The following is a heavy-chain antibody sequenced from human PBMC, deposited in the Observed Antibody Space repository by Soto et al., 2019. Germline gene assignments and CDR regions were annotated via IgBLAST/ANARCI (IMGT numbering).Heavy chain of an antibody. CDR3: ARLPVVRGLTDYFPFDP. D-gene: IGHD3-10*01. J-gene: IGHJ5*02. Sequence: KTLSGNSSVPGVAISSSSYWWGWVRQSAGKGLEWIGSIYYNGRTHYNPSLQSRATISVDTSKRQFSLSLTSVTDADTAVYFCARLPVVRGLTDYFPFDPWGQGVLFTVS. CDR1: GVAISSSSYW. V-gene: IGHV4-39*01. CDR2: IYYNGRT.